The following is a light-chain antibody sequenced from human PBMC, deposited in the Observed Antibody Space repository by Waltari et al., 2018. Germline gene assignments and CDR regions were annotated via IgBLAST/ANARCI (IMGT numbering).Light chain of an antibody. J-gene: IGKJ5*01. V-gene: IGKV4-1*01. CDR3: QKYYSTRPVT. CDR1: KSVLYSSNNKNY. Sequence: DIVMTQSQDSLAVSLGERATINCKSSKSVLYSSNNKNYLAWYQQKPGQPAKLRIYWAATREAGVPDRFVGGGSGTDFTLTISSLLAEDVAVYYCQKYYSTRPVTFGQGTRLEIK. CDR2: WAA.